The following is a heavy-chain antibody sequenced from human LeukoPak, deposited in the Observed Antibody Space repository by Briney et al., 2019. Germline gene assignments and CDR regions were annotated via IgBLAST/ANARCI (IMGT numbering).Heavy chain of an antibody. V-gene: IGHV4-61*02. CDR3: ARADFVVVLH. CDR1: GGSISSGSYY. Sequence: SETLSLTCTVSGGSISSGSYYWSWVRQPGGGGLEWVGRLYTSGRTNYNPSLKSRVTISVDTSKNQFSLKLSSVTAADTAVYYSARADFVVVLHWGQGTLVTVSS. D-gene: IGHD2-15*01. CDR2: LYTSGRT. J-gene: IGHJ4*02.